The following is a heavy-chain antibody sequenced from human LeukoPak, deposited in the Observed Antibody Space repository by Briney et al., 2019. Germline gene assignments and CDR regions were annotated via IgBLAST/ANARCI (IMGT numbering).Heavy chain of an antibody. J-gene: IGHJ3*02. Sequence: PGGSLRLSCAASGFSFSNYDMHWARHAPGKGLEWVTVIRYHGSNKYYADSVKGRFTISRDNSKNTLYLQMNSLRAEDTAVYYCAKYDIWGQGTMVTVSS. V-gene: IGHV3-30*02. CDR3: AKYDI. CDR2: IRYHGSNK. CDR1: GFSFSNYD.